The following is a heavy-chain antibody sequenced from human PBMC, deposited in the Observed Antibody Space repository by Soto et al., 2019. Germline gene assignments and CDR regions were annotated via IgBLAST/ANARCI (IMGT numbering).Heavy chain of an antibody. CDR3: TRVKWVANKGYYYGMDV. D-gene: IGHD6-19*01. CDR1: GFSLSTSGMC. CDR2: IDWDGDE. J-gene: IGHJ6*02. Sequence: SGPTLVNPTQTLTLTCTVSGFSLSTSGMCVSWVRQPPGKALEWLALIDWDGDEYYDTSLKTRVTISKDTSKNQVVLTLTNVDPVDTATYYCTRVKWVANKGYYYGMDVWGQGTRVTVSS. V-gene: IGHV2-70*20.